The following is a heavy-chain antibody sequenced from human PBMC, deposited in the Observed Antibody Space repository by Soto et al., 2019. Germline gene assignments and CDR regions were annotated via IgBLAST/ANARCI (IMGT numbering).Heavy chain of an antibody. CDR3: AREISGSYRFDY. J-gene: IGHJ4*02. V-gene: IGHV3-11*05. CDR2: ISSSGSYT. CDR1: GFTFSDYY. Sequence: GGSLRLSCAASGFTFSDYYMSWIRQAPGKGLEWISYISSSGSYTNYADSVKGRFTISRDNAKNSLYLQMNSLRAEDTAVYYCAREISGSYRFDYWGQGTLVTVSS. D-gene: IGHD1-26*01.